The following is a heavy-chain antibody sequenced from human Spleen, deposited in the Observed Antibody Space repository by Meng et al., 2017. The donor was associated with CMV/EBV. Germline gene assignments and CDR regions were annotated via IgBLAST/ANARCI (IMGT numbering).Heavy chain of an antibody. V-gene: IGHV4-34*01. CDR1: GGSFSGYY. Sequence: SETLSLTCAVYGGSFSGYYWSWIRQPPGKGLEWIGEINHSGSTNYNPSLKSRVTISVDTSKNQFSLKLSSVTAADTAVYYCARVIVPAPWSGYYMDYDYNGMDVWGQGTTVTVSS. CDR3: ARVIVPAPWSGYYMDYDYNGMDV. J-gene: IGHJ6*02. CDR2: INHSGST. D-gene: IGHD3-3*01.